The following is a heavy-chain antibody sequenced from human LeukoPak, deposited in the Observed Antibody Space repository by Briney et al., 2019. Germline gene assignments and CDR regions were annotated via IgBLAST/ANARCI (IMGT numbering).Heavy chain of an antibody. J-gene: IGHJ4*02. D-gene: IGHD3-10*02. CDR2: ISDSGGST. CDR3: AILGSGSSSWTD. Sequence: HPGGSLRLSCAASGFTFNNYAMNWVRQAPGKGLEWVSGISDSGGSTYYADSVKGRFTISRDNSKNTLYLQMNSLRAENTAVYYCAILGSGSSSWTDWGQGTLVTVSS. V-gene: IGHV3-23*01. CDR1: GFTFNNYA.